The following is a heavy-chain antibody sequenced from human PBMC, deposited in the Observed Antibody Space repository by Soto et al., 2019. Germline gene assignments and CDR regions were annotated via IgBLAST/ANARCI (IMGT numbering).Heavy chain of an antibody. CDR2: ISDSSSYI. CDR3: ARYDSSGYYWPYYYYGMDV. V-gene: IGHV3-21*01. J-gene: IGHJ6*02. CDR1: GFTFSTYS. D-gene: IGHD3-22*01. Sequence: GGSLRLSCAASGFTFSTYSMNWVRQAPGKGLEWVSSISDSSSYIYYADSVKRGCTISRDNAKNSLYLKMNSLRAEDTAVYYCARYDSSGYYWPYYYYGMDVWGQGTTVTVSS.